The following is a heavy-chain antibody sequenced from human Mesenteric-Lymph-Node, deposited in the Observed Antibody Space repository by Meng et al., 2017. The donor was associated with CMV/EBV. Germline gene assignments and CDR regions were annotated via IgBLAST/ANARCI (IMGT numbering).Heavy chain of an antibody. J-gene: IGHJ6*02. V-gene: IGHV3-21*01. Sequence: GGSLRLSCAASGFTFSYYSMNWVRQAPGKGLEWVSSISSDNSYIYYADSVKGRFTISRDNAKNSLYLQMNSLRAEDTAVYYCARDRSIDYYGMDVWGQGTTVTVSS. CDR1: GFTFSYYS. CDR3: ARDRSIDYYGMDV. CDR2: ISSDNSYI. D-gene: IGHD1-26*01.